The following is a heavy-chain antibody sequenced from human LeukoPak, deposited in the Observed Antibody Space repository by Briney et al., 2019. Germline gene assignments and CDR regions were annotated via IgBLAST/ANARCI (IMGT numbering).Heavy chain of an antibody. CDR1: GGSISSGGYY. CDR3: ARAQYSGSYYTSQYYYYYGMDV. J-gene: IGHJ6*02. D-gene: IGHD1-26*01. Sequence: SETLSLTCTVSGGSISSGGYYWSWIRQHPGKGLEWIGYIYYSGSTYYNPSLKSRVTISVDTSKNQFSLKLSSVTAADTAVYYCARAQYSGSYYTSQYYYYYGMDVWGQGTTVTVSS. CDR2: IYYSGST. V-gene: IGHV4-31*03.